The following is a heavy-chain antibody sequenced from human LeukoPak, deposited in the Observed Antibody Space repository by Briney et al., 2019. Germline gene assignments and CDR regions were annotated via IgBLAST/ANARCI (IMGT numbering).Heavy chain of an antibody. V-gene: IGHV4-39*01. CDR1: GGSISSSSYY. D-gene: IGHD3-22*01. J-gene: IGHJ4*02. CDR3: ARQNHYYDSSGYCDY. Sequence: PSETLSLTCTVSGGSISSSSYYWGWIRQPPGKGLEWIGSFYYSGSTYYNPSLKSRVTISVDTSKNQFSLRLSSVTAADTAVYYCARQNHYYDSSGYCDYWGQGTLVTVSS. CDR2: FYYSGST.